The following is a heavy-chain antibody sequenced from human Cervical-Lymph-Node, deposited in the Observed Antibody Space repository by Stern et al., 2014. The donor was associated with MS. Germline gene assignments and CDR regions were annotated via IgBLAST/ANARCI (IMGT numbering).Heavy chain of an antibody. CDR1: GFTFSSYG. V-gene: IGHV3-30*18. D-gene: IGHD2-2*01. CDR2: ISYDGSNK. J-gene: IGHJ5*02. Sequence: QLVQSGGGVVQPGRSLRLSCAASGFTFSSYGMHWVRQAPGKGLEWVAVISYDGSNKYYADSVKGRFTISRDNSKNTLYLQMNSLRAEDTAVYYCAKEYCSSTSCYGGWFDPWGQGTLVTVSS. CDR3: AKEYCSSTSCYGGWFDP.